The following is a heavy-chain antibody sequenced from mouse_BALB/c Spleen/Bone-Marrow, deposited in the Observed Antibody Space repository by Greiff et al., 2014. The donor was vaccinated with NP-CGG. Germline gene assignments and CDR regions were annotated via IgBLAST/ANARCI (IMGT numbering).Heavy chain of an antibody. D-gene: IGHD2-12*01. CDR1: GYAFTSYI. CDR2: IDPYNGGS. V-gene: IGHV1S135*01. CDR3: ARYNNYGWFAY. Sequence: VQLQQPGPELVKPGASVKVSCKASGYAFTSYIMYWMKLSHGKSLEWIGYIDPYNGGSSYNQKFKGKATLTVDKSSSTAYMHLNSLTSEDSAVYYCARYNNYGWFAYWGQGTLVTVSA. J-gene: IGHJ3*01.